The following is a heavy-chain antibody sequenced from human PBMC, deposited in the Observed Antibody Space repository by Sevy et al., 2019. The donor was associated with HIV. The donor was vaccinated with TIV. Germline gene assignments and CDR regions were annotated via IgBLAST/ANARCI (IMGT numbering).Heavy chain of an antibody. CDR1: GFTFSNAW. Sequence: GGSLRLSCAASGFTFSNAWMSWVRQAPGKGLEWVGRIKSKTDGGTTDYAAPVKGRFTILRDDSKNTLYLQMNSLKTEDTAVYYCTTIGWWEPEKYYYYYYGMDVWGQGTTVTVSS. V-gene: IGHV3-15*01. CDR2: IKSKTDGGTT. J-gene: IGHJ6*02. CDR3: TTIGWWEPEKYYYYYYGMDV. D-gene: IGHD1-26*01.